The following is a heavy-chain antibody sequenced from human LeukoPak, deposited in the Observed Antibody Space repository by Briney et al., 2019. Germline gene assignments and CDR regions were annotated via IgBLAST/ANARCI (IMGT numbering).Heavy chain of an antibody. CDR3: ARLGAGPTYYDFWSGYSSFYFDY. CDR2: IYYSGTT. CDR1: GGSVSSSSFY. V-gene: IGHV4-39*01. D-gene: IGHD3-3*01. J-gene: IGHJ4*02. Sequence: NPSETLSLTCTVSGGSVSSSSFYWGWIRQPPGKGLEWIGTIYYSGTTFYNPSLKSRVTISVDTSKNQFSLKLSSVTAADTAVYYCARLGAGPTYYDFWSGYSSFYFDYWGQGTLVTVSS.